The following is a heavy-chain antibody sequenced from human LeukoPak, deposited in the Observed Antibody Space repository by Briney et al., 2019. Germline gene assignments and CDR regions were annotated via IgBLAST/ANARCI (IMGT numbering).Heavy chain of an antibody. D-gene: IGHD1-26*01. CDR1: GFSLNNYG. J-gene: IGHJ4*02. CDR2: ITGSGGTP. Sequence: GGSLRLSCAASGFSLNNYGMSWGRQAPGKGLEWISAITGSGGTPYYAGSVEGRLTIPEDNSKNTLLLQVNRLRAEHTAVYYCAKDRVGAMMYFDYWGPRTLVTVSS. CDR3: AKDRVGAMMYFDY. V-gene: IGHV3-23*01.